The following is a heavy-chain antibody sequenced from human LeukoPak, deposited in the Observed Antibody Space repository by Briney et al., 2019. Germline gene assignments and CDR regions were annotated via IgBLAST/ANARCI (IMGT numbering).Heavy chain of an antibody. J-gene: IGHJ4*02. CDR2: INGDASSI. Sequence: GGSLRLSCAASGFTFSPSWMHWVRRAPGKGLEWVSRINGDASSINYAESVKGRFTISRDNAKNTLYLQMNNLRVEDTAVYYCAREDCPPVCSSLLGDWGRGILVTVSS. D-gene: IGHD2-15*01. CDR3: AREDCPPVCSSLLGD. CDR1: GFTFSPSW. V-gene: IGHV3-74*01.